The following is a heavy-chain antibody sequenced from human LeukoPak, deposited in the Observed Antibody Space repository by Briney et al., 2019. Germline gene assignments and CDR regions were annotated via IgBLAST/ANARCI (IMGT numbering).Heavy chain of an antibody. CDR1: GFTFSSYW. J-gene: IGHJ5*02. CDR3: ARDDCSSISCYHDWFDP. Sequence: PGGSLRLSCAASGFTFSSYWMSWVRQAPGKGLEWVANIKQGGSEKYYVDSVKGRFTTSRDNAKNSLYLQMNSLRAEDTAVYYCARDDCSSISCYHDWFDPWGQGTLVTVSS. CDR2: IKQGGSEK. D-gene: IGHD2-2*01. V-gene: IGHV3-7*01.